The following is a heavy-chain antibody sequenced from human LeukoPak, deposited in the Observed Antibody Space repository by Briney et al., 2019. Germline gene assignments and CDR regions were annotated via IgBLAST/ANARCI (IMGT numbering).Heavy chain of an antibody. Sequence: GGSLRLSCAASGFTFDDYAMHWVRQAPGKGLEWVSGISWNSGSIGYADSVKGRFTISRDNAKNSLYLQMNSLRAEDTAVYYCARDSRQWHYDSSGYYFFIDYWGQGTLVTVSS. CDR1: GFTFDDYA. J-gene: IGHJ4*02. CDR3: ARDSRQWHYDSSGYYFFIDY. CDR2: ISWNSGSI. D-gene: IGHD3-22*01. V-gene: IGHV3-9*01.